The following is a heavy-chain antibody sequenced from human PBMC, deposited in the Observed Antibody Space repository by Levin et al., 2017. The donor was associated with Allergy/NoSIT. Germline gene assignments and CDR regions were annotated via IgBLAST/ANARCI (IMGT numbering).Heavy chain of an antibody. CDR2: LYYSGST. D-gene: IGHD6-19*01. CDR3: ARDQGSSGWYGWIDS. J-gene: IGHJ5*01. V-gene: IGHV4-59*01. CDR1: GDSISSYH. Sequence: ASETLSLTCTVSGDSISSYHWNWLRQPPGKELEWIGCLYYSGSTKYNPSLKSRVTISVDATKNQFSLKLSSVTAADTAVYYWARDQGSSGWYGWIDSWGQGTLVTVSS.